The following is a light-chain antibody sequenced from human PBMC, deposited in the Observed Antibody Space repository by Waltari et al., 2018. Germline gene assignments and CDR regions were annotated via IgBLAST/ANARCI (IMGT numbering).Light chain of an antibody. V-gene: IGLV2-18*02. CDR3: STYTSSTVV. CDR1: ISDVGSYNR. Sequence: QSALPQPPSVSGSPGRSVTISCTGSISDVGSYNRVSWYQQPPGTAPKLMIYEVSYRPSGVPDRFSGSKSGNTASLTISGLQAEDEADYYCSTYTSSTVVFGGGTKLTVL. CDR2: EVS. J-gene: IGLJ2*01.